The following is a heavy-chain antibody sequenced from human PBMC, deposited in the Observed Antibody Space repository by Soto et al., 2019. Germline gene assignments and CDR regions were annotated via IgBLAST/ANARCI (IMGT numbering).Heavy chain of an antibody. CDR1: GFSLSTSGVG. V-gene: IGHV2-5*02. J-gene: IGHJ4*02. Sequence: QITLKESGPTLVKPTQTLTLTCTFSGFSLSTSGVGVGWIRQPPGKALEWLALIYWDDDKRYSPSLKSRLTITKDTSKNQVVLKMTNMDPVDTATYYCARKSIAARLDYWGQGTLVTVSS. CDR3: ARKSIAARLDY. CDR2: IYWDDDK. D-gene: IGHD6-6*01.